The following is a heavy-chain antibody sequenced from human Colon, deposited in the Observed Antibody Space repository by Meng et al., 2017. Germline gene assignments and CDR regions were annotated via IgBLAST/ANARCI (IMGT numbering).Heavy chain of an antibody. CDR1: GYTFTGYY. CDR3: ARGVPYGDLDY. J-gene: IGHJ4*01. CDR2: INPNSGGT. D-gene: IGHD4-17*01. Sequence: ASVKVSCKASGYTFTGYYIHWVRQAPGQGLEWMGWINPNSGGTRYAQKFQGRVTMTRDTSISTAYMDLSRLTSDDTAVYYCARGVPYGDLDYWGHGTLVTVSS. V-gene: IGHV1-2*02.